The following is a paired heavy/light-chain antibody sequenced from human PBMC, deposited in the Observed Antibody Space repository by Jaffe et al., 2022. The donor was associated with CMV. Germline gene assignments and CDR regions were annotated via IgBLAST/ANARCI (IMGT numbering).Heavy chain of an antibody. D-gene: IGHD5-12*01. CDR1: GFPFDDYA. CDR2: LSWNSGDI. V-gene: IGHV3-9*01. Sequence: EVQLVESGGGLVQPGGSLRLSCAASGFPFDDYAMHWVRQASGKGLEWVSGLSWNSGDIGYADSVKGRFTISRDNAKNSLYLQMNSLRPEDTALYYCARSGAGYDSNLYYYYGLEVWGQGTTVTVS. CDR3: ARSGAGYDSNLYYYYGLEV. J-gene: IGHJ6*02.
Light chain of an antibody. CDR1: QSISKY. Sequence: DIQMTQSPSSLSASIGDIVTITCRASQSISKYLNWYQQKPGKGPKVLIHAASSLQSGVPPRFTGSGSGTEFTLTISGLQPEDFATYYCQQSARPPLTFGPGTKVDIK. CDR3: QQSARPPLT. CDR2: AAS. J-gene: IGKJ3*01. V-gene: IGKV1-39*01.